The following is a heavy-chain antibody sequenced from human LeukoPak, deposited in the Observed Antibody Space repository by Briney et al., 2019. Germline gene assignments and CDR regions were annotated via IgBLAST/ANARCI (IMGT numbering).Heavy chain of an antibody. D-gene: IGHD2-21*02. Sequence: GASVKVSCKASGYTFTGYYMHWVRQAPGQGLEWMGRINPSGGSTSYAQKFQGRVTMTRDTSTSTVYMELSSLRSEDTAVYYCARDHVVTAPGGYYYGMDVWGQGTTVTVSS. J-gene: IGHJ6*02. CDR2: INPSGGST. CDR1: GYTFTGYY. CDR3: ARDHVVTAPGGYYYGMDV. V-gene: IGHV1-46*01.